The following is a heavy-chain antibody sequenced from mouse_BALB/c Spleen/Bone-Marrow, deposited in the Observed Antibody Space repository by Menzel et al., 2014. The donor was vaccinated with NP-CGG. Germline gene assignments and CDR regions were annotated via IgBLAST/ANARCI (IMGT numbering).Heavy chain of an antibody. J-gene: IGHJ4*01. CDR2: IYPSDSYT. Sequence: QVQLQQSGAELVRPGASVKLSCKASGYTFTSDWINWVKQRPGQGLEWIGNIYPSDSYTNYNQKFKDKATLTVDKSSNTAYMQLSSPTSEDAAVDYYTRGSSYVGYAMDYWGQGTSVTVSS. CDR3: TRGSSYVGYAMDY. V-gene: IGHV1-69*02. D-gene: IGHD1-1*01. CDR1: GYTFTSDW.